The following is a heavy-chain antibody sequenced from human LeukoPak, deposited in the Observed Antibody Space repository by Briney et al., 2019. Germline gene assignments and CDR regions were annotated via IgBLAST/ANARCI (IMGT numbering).Heavy chain of an antibody. J-gene: IGHJ6*03. CDR3: AKDLGVVPAADMPYYYYYYMDV. D-gene: IGHD2-2*01. CDR1: GFTFSSYA. CDR2: ISGSGGST. V-gene: IGHV3-23*01. Sequence: PGGSLRLSCVASGFTFSSYAMSWVRQAPGKGLEWVSAISGSGGSTYYADSVKGRFTISRDNSKNTLYLQMNSLRAEDTAVYYCAKDLGVVPAADMPYYYYYYMDVWGKGTTVTVSS.